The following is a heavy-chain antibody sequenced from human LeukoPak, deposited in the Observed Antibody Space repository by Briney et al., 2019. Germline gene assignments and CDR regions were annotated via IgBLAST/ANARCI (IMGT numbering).Heavy chain of an antibody. J-gene: IGHJ5*02. Sequence: PGGSLRLSCAASGFTFSTYAMNWVRQAPGKGLEWVSAISGSGGDTYYADSVRGRFTISRDNSKNTLYLQLNSLRAEDTAVYYCASRGASARGNLNWFDPWGQGTLVTVSS. CDR1: GFTFSTYA. CDR2: ISGSGGDT. CDR3: ASRGASARGNLNWFDP. V-gene: IGHV3-23*01. D-gene: IGHD4-23*01.